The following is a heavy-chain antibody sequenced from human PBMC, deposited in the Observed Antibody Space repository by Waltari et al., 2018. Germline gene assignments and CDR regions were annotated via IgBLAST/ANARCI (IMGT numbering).Heavy chain of an antibody. CDR1: GYTFTTYY. Sequence: QVQLVQSGAEVKKPGASVKVSCKASGYTFTTYYMHWVRQAPGQGLEWMGIITPSGGSTTYAQKFQGRITMTRDTSTSTVYLELGSLRSEDTAVYYCAGVAVTATRVGWFDPWGLGTLVTVSS. J-gene: IGHJ5*02. D-gene: IGHD2-15*01. V-gene: IGHV1-46*03. CDR3: AGVAVTATRVGWFDP. CDR2: ITPSGGST.